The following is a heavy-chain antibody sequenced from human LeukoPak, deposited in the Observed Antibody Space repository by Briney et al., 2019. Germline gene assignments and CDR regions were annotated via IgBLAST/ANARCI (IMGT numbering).Heavy chain of an antibody. D-gene: IGHD6-19*01. V-gene: IGHV4-59*01. Sequence: PSETLSLTCTVSGGSISSYYWSWLRQPPGKGLEWIAYIYYSGSTNYNPSLKSRVTISVDTSKNQFSLKLSSVTAADTAVYYCAGDLLGSGWYSHGMDVWGQGTTVTVSS. CDR1: GGSISSYY. CDR3: AGDLLGSGWYSHGMDV. J-gene: IGHJ6*02. CDR2: IYYSGST.